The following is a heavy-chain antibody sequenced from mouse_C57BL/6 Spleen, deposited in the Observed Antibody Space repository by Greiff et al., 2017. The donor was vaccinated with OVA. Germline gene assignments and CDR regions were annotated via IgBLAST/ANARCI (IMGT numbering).Heavy chain of an antibody. CDR3: ARSIPWDDAMDY. V-gene: IGHV1-18*01. CDR2: INPNNGGT. J-gene: IGHJ4*01. Sequence: EVQLQESGPELVKPGASVKIPCKASGYTFTDYNMDWVKQSHGKSLEWIGDINPNNGGTIYNQKFKGKATLTVDKSSSTAYMELRSLTSEDTAVYYGARSIPWDDAMDYWGQGTSVTVSS. D-gene: IGHD4-1*01. CDR1: GYTFTDYN.